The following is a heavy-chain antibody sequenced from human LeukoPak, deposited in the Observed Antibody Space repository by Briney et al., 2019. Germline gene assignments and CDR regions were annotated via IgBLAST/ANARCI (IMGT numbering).Heavy chain of an antibody. CDR1: GFTFSSYG. Sequence: GSLRLSCAASGFTFSSYGMSWVRQAPGKGLEWIGEINHSGSTNYNPSLKSRVTISVDTSKNQFSLKLSSVTAADTAVYYCAKSNGYGLVDIWGQGTMVTVSS. D-gene: IGHD3-10*01. CDR2: INHSGST. CDR3: AKSNGYGLVDI. J-gene: IGHJ3*02. V-gene: IGHV4-34*08.